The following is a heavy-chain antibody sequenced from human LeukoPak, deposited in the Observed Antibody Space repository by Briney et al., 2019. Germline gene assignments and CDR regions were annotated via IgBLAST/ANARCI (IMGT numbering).Heavy chain of an antibody. J-gene: IGHJ6*02. CDR3: ARLPLTGYSRGYYYGMDV. D-gene: IGHD3-9*01. CDR2: ISAYNGNT. Sequence: ASVKVSCKASGYTFTSYGISWVRQAPGQGLEWMGWISAYNGNTNYAQKFQGRVTITADESTSTAYMELSSLRSEDTAVYYCARLPLTGYSRGYYYGMDVWGQGTTVTVSS. CDR1: GYTFTSYG. V-gene: IGHV1-18*01.